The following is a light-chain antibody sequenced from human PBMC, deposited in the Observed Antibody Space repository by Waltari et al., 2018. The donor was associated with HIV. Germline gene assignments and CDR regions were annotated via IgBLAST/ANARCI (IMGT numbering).Light chain of an antibody. V-gene: IGKV2-28*01. CDR1: QGLLHSNGNNY. J-gene: IGKJ4*01. CDR2: LAS. CDR3: MQALQTPRT. Sequence: ILMTQSQLSLPVRPGEPASISCRYNQGLLHSNGNNYLDWYLNTTGQPPKLVIYLASIRASGVPDRVSGSGSGTDFTLKCSRVDAEDVGVYYCMQALQTPRTFGGGTNVQIK.